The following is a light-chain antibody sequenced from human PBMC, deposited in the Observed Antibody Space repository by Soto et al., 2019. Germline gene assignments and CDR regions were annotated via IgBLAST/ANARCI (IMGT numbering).Light chain of an antibody. Sequence: QSALTQPASVSGSPGQSITISCTGTSSDVGGYNYVSWYQQHPGKAPKLMIYDVSNRPSGVSNRFSGYKSGNTASLTISGLQAEDEDDYYCSPYTSRSTLMVFGGATKLTVL. V-gene: IGLV2-14*01. CDR1: SSDVGGYNY. CDR3: SPYTSRSTLMV. J-gene: IGLJ2*01. CDR2: DVS.